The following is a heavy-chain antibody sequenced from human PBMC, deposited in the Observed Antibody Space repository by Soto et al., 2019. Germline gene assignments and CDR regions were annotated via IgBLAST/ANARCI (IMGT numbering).Heavy chain of an antibody. CDR1: GYMFNSYG. J-gene: IGHJ4*02. D-gene: IGHD6-19*01. CDR2: ISGYNAKT. V-gene: IGHV1-18*01. Sequence: QVQLVQSGGEVKKPGASVKVSCKASGYMFNSYGMSWVRQAPGQGLEWMGWISGYNAKTEYAQKFQGRITMTTETSTTTVYMGLRSLRSDDTAVYYCARDETYTSGWYFELWGQGTLVTVPS. CDR3: ARDETYTSGWYFEL.